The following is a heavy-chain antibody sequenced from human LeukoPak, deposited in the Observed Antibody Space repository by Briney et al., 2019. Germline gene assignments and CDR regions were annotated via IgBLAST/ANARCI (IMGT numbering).Heavy chain of an antibody. D-gene: IGHD2-2*01. CDR3: AKVHQDVVVVPAAADYFDY. J-gene: IGHJ4*02. V-gene: IGHV3-23*01. Sequence: PGGSLRLSCAASGFTFRNYAMGWVRQAPGGGLEWVSTTSCISCLTYYAASVRGRFTTSRDNAKNTLYLQLNSLTAEDTAVYYCAKVHQDVVVVPAAADYFDYWGQGTLVTVSS. CDR1: GFTFRNYA. CDR2: TSCISCLT.